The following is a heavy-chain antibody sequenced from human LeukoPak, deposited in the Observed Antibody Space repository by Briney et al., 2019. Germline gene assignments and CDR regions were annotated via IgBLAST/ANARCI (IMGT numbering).Heavy chain of an antibody. Sequence: PGGSLRFSCEASGLTFNTYAFHWVRQSPGKGLEWVAVISFDGNSKFYADSVKGRFAVSRDNSKNTLYLQMKSLSGEDTAIYYCASDRNLVVPSARHFDNWGQGVLVTVSS. CDR3: ASDRNLVVPSARHFDN. CDR1: GLTFNTYA. CDR2: ISFDGNSK. J-gene: IGHJ4*02. V-gene: IGHV3-30*09. D-gene: IGHD3-22*01.